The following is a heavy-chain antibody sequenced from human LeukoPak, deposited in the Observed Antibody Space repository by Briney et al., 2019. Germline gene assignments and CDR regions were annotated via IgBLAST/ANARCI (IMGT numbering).Heavy chain of an antibody. CDR2: ISSSGSTI. J-gene: IGHJ4*02. CDR1: GFTFSSYE. Sequence: GGSLRLSCAASGFTFSSYEMNWVRQAPGKGLEWVSYISSSGSTIYYADSVKGRFTISRDNSKNTLYLQMNSLRAEDTAIYYCAPPYYFDYWGQGTLVTVSS. V-gene: IGHV3-48*03. CDR3: APPYYFDY. D-gene: IGHD2-21*01.